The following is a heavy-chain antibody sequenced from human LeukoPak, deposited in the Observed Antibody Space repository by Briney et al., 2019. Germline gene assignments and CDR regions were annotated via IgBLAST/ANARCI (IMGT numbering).Heavy chain of an antibody. CDR2: INIDGSSA. Sequence: GGSLRLSCAASGFTFSRYWMYWVGQAPGQGLLWVSNINIDGSSATYADSVRGRFTISRDNAKNTLYLLMTSLRADDTAAYYSARGRDLDYWGQGTLVTVSA. CDR1: GFTFSRYW. J-gene: IGHJ4*02. V-gene: IGHV3-74*01. CDR3: ARGRDLDY.